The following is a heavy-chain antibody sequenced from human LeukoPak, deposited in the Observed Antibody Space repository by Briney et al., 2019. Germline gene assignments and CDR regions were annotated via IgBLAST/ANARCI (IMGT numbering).Heavy chain of an antibody. D-gene: IGHD6-19*01. Sequence: KPSETLSLTCAVSGGSFNGYYWSWIRQPPGKGLEWIGEINHRGSTNYNPSLKSRITISVDTSNKQFSLKLSSVTAADRAVYYCTRGRWLQAGQRYFDNWGQGTLVTVSS. CDR3: TRGRWLQAGQRYFDN. J-gene: IGHJ4*02. CDR1: GGSFNGYY. CDR2: INHRGST. V-gene: IGHV4-34*01.